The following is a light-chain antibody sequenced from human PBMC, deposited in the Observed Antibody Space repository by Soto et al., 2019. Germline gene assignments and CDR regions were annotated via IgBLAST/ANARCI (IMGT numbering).Light chain of an antibody. CDR3: QQYNNWPLT. CDR2: GVS. V-gene: IGKV3-15*01. Sequence: EIVMTQSPATLSVSPGERATLSCRASHRVSSYLAWYQQKPGQAPRLLIYGVSTRATGVPARFSGSGSGTEFTLTISSLQSEDLAVYYGQQYNNWPLTFGGGTKVDIK. CDR1: HRVSSY. J-gene: IGKJ4*01.